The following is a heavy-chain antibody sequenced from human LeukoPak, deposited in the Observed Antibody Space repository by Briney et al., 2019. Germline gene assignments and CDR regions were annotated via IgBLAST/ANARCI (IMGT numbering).Heavy chain of an antibody. CDR1: GFTFDDYA. J-gene: IGHJ4*02. V-gene: IGHV3-43*02. Sequence: PGGSLRLSCAASGFTFDDYAMHWVRQAPGKGLEWVSLISGDGDSTYYADSVKGRFTISRDTSKNSLYLQMDSLRTEDTALYYCAKGQGYYFDYWGQGTLVTVSS. CDR3: AKGQGYYFDY. CDR2: ISGDGDST.